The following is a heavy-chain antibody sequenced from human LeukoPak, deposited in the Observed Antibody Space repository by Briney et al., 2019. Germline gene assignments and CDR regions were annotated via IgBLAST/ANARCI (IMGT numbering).Heavy chain of an antibody. D-gene: IGHD3-22*01. Sequence: PGGSLRLSCAASGFTFSSYGMPWVRQAPGKGLEWVAVIWYDGSNKYYADSVKGRFTISRDNSKNTLYLQMNSLRAEDTAVYYCAREFKYYYDSSGYSLDYWGQGTLATVSS. V-gene: IGHV3-33*01. J-gene: IGHJ4*02. CDR2: IWYDGSNK. CDR3: AREFKYYYDSSGYSLDY. CDR1: GFTFSSYG.